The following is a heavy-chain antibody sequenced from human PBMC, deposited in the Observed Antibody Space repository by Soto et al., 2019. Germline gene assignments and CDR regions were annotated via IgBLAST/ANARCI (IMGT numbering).Heavy chain of an antibody. CDR2: ISSNGGST. V-gene: IGHV3-64D*08. CDR3: VNDSSRGSRGNRYYYYGMDV. J-gene: IGHJ6*02. CDR1: GFTFSSYA. D-gene: IGHD2-2*01. Sequence: GGSLRLSCSASGFTFSSYAMHWVRQAPGKGLEYVSAISSNGGSTYYADSVKGRFTISRDNSKNTLYLQMSSLRADDRAVYYGVNDSSRGSRGNRYYYYGMDVWGQGTTVTVSS.